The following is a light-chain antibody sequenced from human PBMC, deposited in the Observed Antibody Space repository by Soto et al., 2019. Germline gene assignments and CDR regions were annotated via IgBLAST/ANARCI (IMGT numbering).Light chain of an antibody. Sequence: EVVMTQSPATLSVSLGERATLSCRASQSVSSNLAWYQQNRGQAPRLLIYGASTRATGVPARFSGSGSGTEFTLTISSLQSEDFAVYYCQQYINWPRTFGQGSKVEIK. CDR3: QQYINWPRT. V-gene: IGKV3-15*01. J-gene: IGKJ1*01. CDR1: QSVSSN. CDR2: GAS.